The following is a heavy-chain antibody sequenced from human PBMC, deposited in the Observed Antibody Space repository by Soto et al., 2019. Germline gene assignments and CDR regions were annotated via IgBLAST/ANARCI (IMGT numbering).Heavy chain of an antibody. CDR2: VYWDDDK. CDR3: AHSSSRWPLGY. J-gene: IGHJ1*01. CDR1: GFSLSTSGVG. Sequence: QITLKESGPTLVKPTQTLTLTCTFSGFSLSTSGVGVVWLRQPPGKALEWLALVYWDDDKRYSPSLKSRLTITQATSQHQVVLTMNNMDPVDTATYYCAHSSSRWPLGYWGQGALVTVSS. V-gene: IGHV2-5*02. D-gene: IGHD4-17*01.